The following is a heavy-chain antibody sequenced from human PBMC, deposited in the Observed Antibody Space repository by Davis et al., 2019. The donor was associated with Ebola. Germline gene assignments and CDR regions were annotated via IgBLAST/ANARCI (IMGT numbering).Heavy chain of an antibody. CDR3: ARQESLYEWSDY. CDR2: IYAGDSDS. CDR1: GYGFADYW. V-gene: IGHV5-51*01. Sequence: PGGSLRLSCKGSGYGFADYWIAWVRQTPGKGLEWMGIIYAGDSDSRYSPSFEGQVIISVDRSINTAYLQWRSLRASDTAIYYCARQESLYEWSDYWGQGTLVTVSS. D-gene: IGHD2-8*01. J-gene: IGHJ4*02.